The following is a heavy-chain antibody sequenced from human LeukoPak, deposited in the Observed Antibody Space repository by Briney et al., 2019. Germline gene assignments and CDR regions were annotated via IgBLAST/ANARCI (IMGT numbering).Heavy chain of an antibody. CDR2: INPNSGGT. CDR3: ARVRDTMVRGVISLHYMDV. D-gene: IGHD3-10*01. J-gene: IGHJ6*03. V-gene: IGHV1-2*02. CDR1: GYTFTGYY. Sequence: RASVKVSCKASGYTFTGYYMHWVRQAPGQGLEWMGWINPNSGGTNYAQKFQGRVTMTRDTSISTAYMELSRLRSDDTAVYYCARVRDTMVRGVISLHYMDVWGKGTTVTISS.